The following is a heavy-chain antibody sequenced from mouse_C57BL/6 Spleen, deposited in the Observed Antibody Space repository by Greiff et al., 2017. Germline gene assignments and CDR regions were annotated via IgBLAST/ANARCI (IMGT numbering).Heavy chain of an antibody. V-gene: IGHV2-5*01. Sequence: QVQLQQSGPGLVQPSQSLSITCTVSGFSLTSYGVHWVRQSPGKGLEWLGVIWRGGSTDYNAAFMSRLSITKDNSKSQVFFKMNSLQADDTAIYYCAKNFYDGYSYAMDYWGQGTSVTVSS. CDR3: AKNFYDGYSYAMDY. CDR2: IWRGGST. CDR1: GFSLTSYG. D-gene: IGHD2-3*01. J-gene: IGHJ4*01.